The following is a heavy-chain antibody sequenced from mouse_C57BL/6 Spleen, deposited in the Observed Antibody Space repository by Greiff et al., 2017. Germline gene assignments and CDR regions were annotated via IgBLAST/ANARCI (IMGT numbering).Heavy chain of an antibody. CDR1: GYTFTSYW. D-gene: IGHD3-2*01. CDR2: IDPSDSST. Sequence: QVQLKQPGAELVMPGASVKLSCKASGYTFTSYWMHWVKQRPGQGLEWIGEIDPSDSSTNYNQKFKGKSTLTVDQSSSTAYMQLSSLTSEDSAVYYCARHLDRSGLAGFAYWGQGALVTVSA. J-gene: IGHJ3*01. CDR3: ARHLDRSGLAGFAY. V-gene: IGHV1-69*01.